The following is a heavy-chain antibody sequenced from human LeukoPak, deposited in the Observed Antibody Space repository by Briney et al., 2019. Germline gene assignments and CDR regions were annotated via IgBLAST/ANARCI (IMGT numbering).Heavy chain of an antibody. Sequence: PGGSLRLSCAASGFTFSSNWMHWVRQAPGKGLVWVSRINEDGSTTNYADSVKGRSTIFRDNSKNTLYLQMNSLRAEDTAVYYCAREYYYDSSGPFDYWGQGTLVTVSS. CDR3: AREYYYDSSGPFDY. J-gene: IGHJ4*02. V-gene: IGHV3-74*01. D-gene: IGHD3-22*01. CDR1: GFTFSSNW. CDR2: INEDGSTT.